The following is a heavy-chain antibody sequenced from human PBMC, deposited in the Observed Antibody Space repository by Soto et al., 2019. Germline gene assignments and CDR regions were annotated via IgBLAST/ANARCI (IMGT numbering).Heavy chain of an antibody. J-gene: IGHJ4*02. CDR1: GFTFSSYA. Sequence: PGGSLRLSCAASGFTFSSYAMSWVRQAPGKGLEWVSAISCSGGSTYYADSVKGRFTISRDNSKNTLYLQMNSLRAEDTAVYYCASTIAVAGTQYNGYWGQGTLVTVSS. V-gene: IGHV3-23*01. CDR2: ISCSGGST. D-gene: IGHD6-19*01. CDR3: ASTIAVAGTQYNGY.